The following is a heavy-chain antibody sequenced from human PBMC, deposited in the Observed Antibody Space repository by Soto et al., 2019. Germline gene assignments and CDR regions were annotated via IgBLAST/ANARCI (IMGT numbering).Heavy chain of an antibody. CDR1: GYSFTSYW. Sequence: GESLKISCKGSGYSFTSYWIGWVRQMPGKGLEWMGIIYPGDSDTRYSPSFQGQVTTSADKSISTAYLQWSSLKASDTAMYYCARSTSYDSSGYYLSFDYWGQGTLVTVSS. V-gene: IGHV5-51*01. J-gene: IGHJ4*02. CDR2: IYPGDSDT. D-gene: IGHD3-22*01. CDR3: ARSTSYDSSGYYLSFDY.